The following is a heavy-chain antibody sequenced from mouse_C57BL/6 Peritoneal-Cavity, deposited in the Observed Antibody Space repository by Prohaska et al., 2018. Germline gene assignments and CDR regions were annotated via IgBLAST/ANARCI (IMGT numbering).Heavy chain of an antibody. V-gene: IGHV5-17*01. D-gene: IGHD1-1*01. Sequence: EVQLVESGGGLVKPGGSLKLSCAASGFTFSDYGMHWVRQAPAKGLDGVAFISSGSSIIYYADTVKCRFTISRDNANNTLFLQMTSLRSEDTAMYYCATPYYGSSSYWYFDVWGTGTTVTVSS. CDR2: ISSGSSII. J-gene: IGHJ1*03. CDR3: ATPYYGSSSYWYFDV. CDR1: GFTFSDYG.